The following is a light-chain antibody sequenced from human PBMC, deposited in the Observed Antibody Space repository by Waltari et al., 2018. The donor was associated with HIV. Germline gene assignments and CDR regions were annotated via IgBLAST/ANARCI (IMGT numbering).Light chain of an antibody. Sequence: SSRASQRYTIEYLAWDQAKTGQAPRFVSYGASSRATGIPDRFSGSGSGADCTLTISRLEPEDFAVYYCQQYSSAPRTFGQGTKLEIK. CDR1: QRYTIEY. V-gene: IGKV3-20*01. J-gene: IGKJ2*01. CDR2: GAS. CDR3: QQYSSAPRT.